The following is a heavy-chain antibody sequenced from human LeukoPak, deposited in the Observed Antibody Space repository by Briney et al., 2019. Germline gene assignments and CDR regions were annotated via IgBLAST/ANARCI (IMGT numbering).Heavy chain of an antibody. D-gene: IGHD5-12*01. CDR3: ARVEGGYSGYEKGGRDY. CDR1: GYTFTSYD. Sequence: ASVKVSCKASGYTFTSYDINWVRQATGQGLEWMGWMNPNSGNTGYAQKFQGRVTMTRNTSISTAYMELSSLRSEDTAVYYCARVEGGYSGYEKGGRDYWGQGTLVTVSS. V-gene: IGHV1-8*01. J-gene: IGHJ4*02. CDR2: MNPNSGNT.